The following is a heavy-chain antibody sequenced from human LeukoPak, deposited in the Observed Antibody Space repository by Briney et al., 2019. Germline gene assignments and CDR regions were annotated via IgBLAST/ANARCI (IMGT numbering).Heavy chain of an antibody. CDR1: GFTVSSNY. V-gene: IGHV3-53*04. Sequence: GGSLRLSCAASGFTVSSNYMSLVRQAPGKGLEWVSVIYSGGSTYYADSVKGRFTISRHNSKNTLYLQMNSLRAEDTAVYYCARGGSGYYSDTYDYWGQGTLVTVSS. CDR2: IYSGGST. D-gene: IGHD3-22*01. CDR3: ARGGSGYYSDTYDY. J-gene: IGHJ4*02.